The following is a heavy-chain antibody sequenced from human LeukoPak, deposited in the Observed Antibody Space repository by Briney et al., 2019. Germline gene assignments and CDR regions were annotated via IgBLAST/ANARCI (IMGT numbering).Heavy chain of an antibody. Sequence: PSETLSLTCTVSGGSISSGSYYWRWIRQPAGKGLEWIGRIYTSGSTNYNPSLKSRVTISVDTSKNQFPLKLSSVTAADTAVYYCAREGVEQQLVNWFDPWGQGTLVTVSS. D-gene: IGHD6-13*01. CDR1: GGSISSGSYY. J-gene: IGHJ5*02. CDR3: AREGVEQQLVNWFDP. V-gene: IGHV4-61*02. CDR2: IYTSGST.